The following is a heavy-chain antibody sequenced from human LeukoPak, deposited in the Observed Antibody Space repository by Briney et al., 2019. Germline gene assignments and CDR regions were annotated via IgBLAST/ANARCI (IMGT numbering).Heavy chain of an antibody. V-gene: IGHV1-46*01. CDR1: GYTLTELS. Sequence: ASVKVSCKVSGYTLTELSMHWVRQAPGKGLEWMGIINPSDGSATYAQKFQGRVTMTRDTSTSTVYMELSSLRSEDTAVYYCARGLGSGSYYGSWGQGTLVTVSS. J-gene: IGHJ5*02. D-gene: IGHD3-10*01. CDR2: INPSDGSA. CDR3: ARGLGSGSYYGS.